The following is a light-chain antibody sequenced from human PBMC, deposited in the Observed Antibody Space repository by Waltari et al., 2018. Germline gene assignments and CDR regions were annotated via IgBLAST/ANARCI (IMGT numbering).Light chain of an antibody. CDR1: QSVSTY. CDR3: QQYYDYQRS. Sequence: AIRMTQSPSSLSASTGDRLTITCRASQSVSTYLAWYQQKPGKAPKLLIYAASTLQRGVPLRFSGSGSGTDFTLSISCLQSEDFATYYCQQYYDYQRSFGQGTKVEIK. J-gene: IGKJ1*01. V-gene: IGKV1-8*01. CDR2: AAS.